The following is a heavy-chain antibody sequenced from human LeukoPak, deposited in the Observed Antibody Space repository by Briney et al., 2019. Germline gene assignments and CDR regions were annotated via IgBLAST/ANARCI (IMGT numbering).Heavy chain of an antibody. D-gene: IGHD3-16*01. J-gene: IGHJ4*02. CDR2: IGSDGSDK. V-gene: IGHV3-30*02. CDR1: GFNFTNYV. Sequence: GGSLRLSCAASGFNFTNYVMHWVRQAPGKGLEWVSFIGSDGSDKHYADSVKGRLTISRDNSKNTLYLQMNSLRPEDTAVCYCAKNLSSGGGFDWGQGTLVTVSS. CDR3: AKNLSSGGGFD.